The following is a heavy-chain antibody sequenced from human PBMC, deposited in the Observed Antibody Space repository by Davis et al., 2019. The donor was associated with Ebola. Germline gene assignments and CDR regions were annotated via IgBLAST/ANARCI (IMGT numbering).Heavy chain of an antibody. J-gene: IGHJ3*02. CDR1: GFTFSSYS. CDR3: AREKAQLAHDAFDI. D-gene: IGHD1-1*01. Sequence: PGGSLRLSCAASGFTFSSYSMNWVRQAPGKGLEWVSSISSSSSYIYYADSVKGRFTISRDNAKNSLYLQMNSLRAEDTAVYYCAREKAQLAHDAFDIWGQGTMVTVSS. CDR2: ISSSSSYI. V-gene: IGHV3-21*01.